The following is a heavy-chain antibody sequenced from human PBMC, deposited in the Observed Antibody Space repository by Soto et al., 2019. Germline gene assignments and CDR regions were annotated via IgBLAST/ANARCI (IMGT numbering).Heavy chain of an antibody. CDR1: GFSLSTSGVG. Sequence: QITLKESGPTLVKPTQTLTLTCTLSGFSLSTSGVGVGWIRQPPGKALEWLALIYWDEDKRYSPSLKSRPTIXKXXATTGVVLTMTNMDPVDPGTYYCAHKGGRGAGMDVWGQGATVTVSS. CDR3: AHKGGRGAGMDV. J-gene: IGHJ6*02. V-gene: IGHV2-5*02. D-gene: IGHD2-15*01. CDR2: IYWDEDK.